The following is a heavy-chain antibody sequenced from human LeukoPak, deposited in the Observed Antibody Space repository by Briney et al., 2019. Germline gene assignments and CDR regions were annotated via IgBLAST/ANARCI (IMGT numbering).Heavy chain of an antibody. V-gene: IGHV1-18*01. Sequence: GASEKVSRKASRYAVTSCGLIWVRPAPPQGRAWMELVNPSYCNTNYAQKLQGRVTMTTDTSTSTAYMELRSLRSDDTAVYYCARVFGYYDILTGYYPRAFDIWGQGTMVTVSS. CDR3: ARVFGYYDILTGYYPRAFDI. J-gene: IGHJ3*02. D-gene: IGHD3-9*01. CDR2: VNPSYCNT. CDR1: RYAVTSCG.